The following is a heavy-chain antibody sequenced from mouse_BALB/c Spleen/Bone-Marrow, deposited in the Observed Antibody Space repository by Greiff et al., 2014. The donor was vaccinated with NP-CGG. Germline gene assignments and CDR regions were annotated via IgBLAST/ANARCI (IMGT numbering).Heavy chain of an antibody. J-gene: IGHJ2*01. CDR1: GDSITRGY. D-gene: IGHD4-1*02. CDR2: ISYSGST. V-gene: IGHV3-8*02. CDR3: ARSSSTGTPFAY. Sequence: ESGPSLVKPSQTLSLTCSVTGDSITRGYWNWIRKFPGNRLEFMGYISYSGSTYYNPSLKSRISITRDTSKNLYSLQLNSVTTEDTATYYCARSSSTGTPFAYWGQGTTLTVSS.